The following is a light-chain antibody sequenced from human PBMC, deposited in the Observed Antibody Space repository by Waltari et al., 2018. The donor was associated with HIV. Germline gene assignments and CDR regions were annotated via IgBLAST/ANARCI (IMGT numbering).Light chain of an antibody. CDR3: CSYAGTYTYV. CDR2: DVS. V-gene: IGLV2-11*01. Sequence: QSALTQPRSVSGSPGQSVTISCTGTSSDVGDYNLVSWYQQHPGKAPKLMIYDVSKWPSGVPDRFSGSKSGNTASLTISGLQAEDEADYYCCSYAGTYTYVFGTGTKVTVL. CDR1: SSDVGDYNL. J-gene: IGLJ1*01.